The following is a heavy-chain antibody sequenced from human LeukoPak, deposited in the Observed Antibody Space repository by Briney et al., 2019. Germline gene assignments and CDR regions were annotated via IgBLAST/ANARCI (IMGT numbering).Heavy chain of an antibody. Sequence: GGSLRLSCAASGITFGNNWLHWVRQGPGKGLVWISRINSDGGGAIYADSVKGRFTVSRDNAKNTLYLQMNSLRAEDTAVYYCARDVPHNWFDTWGQGTLVTVSS. CDR1: GITFGNNW. CDR3: ARDVPHNWFDT. J-gene: IGHJ5*02. CDR2: INSDGGGA. V-gene: IGHV3-74*01.